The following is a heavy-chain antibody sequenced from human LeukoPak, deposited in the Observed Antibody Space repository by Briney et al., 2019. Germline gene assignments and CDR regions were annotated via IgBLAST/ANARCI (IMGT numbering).Heavy chain of an antibody. CDR2: IYYSGST. Sequence: SETLSLTCAVSGGSLSGYYWTWIRQPPGKGLEWIGSIYYSGSTYYNPSLKSRVTISVDTSKNQFSLKLSSVTAADTAVYYCARQRAVAGTYFDYWGQGTLVTVSS. D-gene: IGHD6-19*01. CDR3: ARQRAVAGTYFDY. V-gene: IGHV4-39*01. J-gene: IGHJ4*02. CDR1: GGSLSGYY.